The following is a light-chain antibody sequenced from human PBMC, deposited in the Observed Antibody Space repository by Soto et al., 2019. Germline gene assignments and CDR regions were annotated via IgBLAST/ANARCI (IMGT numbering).Light chain of an antibody. CDR1: QSVSSSY. V-gene: IGKV3-20*01. CDR2: GAS. J-gene: IGKJ1*01. Sequence: EIVLTQSPGTLSLSPGERATLSCRASQSVSSSYLAWYQQKPGQAPRLLIYGASNRVSGIPDRFSGSGSGTDFTLTISRLEPEDFAVYYCHQYDKLPRTFGQGTKVEIK. CDR3: HQYDKLPRT.